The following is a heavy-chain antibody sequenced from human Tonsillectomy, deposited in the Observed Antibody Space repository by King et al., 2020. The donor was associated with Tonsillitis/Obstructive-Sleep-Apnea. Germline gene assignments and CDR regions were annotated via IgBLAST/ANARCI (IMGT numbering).Heavy chain of an antibody. Sequence: VQLVESGGGLVQPGGSLRLSCAASVFTFSSYWMHWVRQTPGKGLVWVSRINSDGSSTSYADYVKGRFTISRANAKNIVYLQMNSLRAEDTAVYYCARMNYYGSGSYFNAFDIWGQGTMVTVSS. CDR3: ARMNYYGSGSYFNAFDI. CDR1: VFTFSSYW. J-gene: IGHJ3*02. CDR2: INSDGSST. V-gene: IGHV3-74*01. D-gene: IGHD3-10*01.